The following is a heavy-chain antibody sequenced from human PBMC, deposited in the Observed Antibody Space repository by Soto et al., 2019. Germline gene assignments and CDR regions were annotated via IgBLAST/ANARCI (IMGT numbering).Heavy chain of an antibody. J-gene: IGHJ4*02. CDR2: VTGSGGST. Sequence: GSLRISCASSGFSLSTYAMSWVRQAPGKGLEWVSLVTGSGGSTYYADSVKGRFTISRDNSKNTLYLQLNSLRVEDTAEYYCAKESRYCTTPRCHFDFWGQGTLVTVSS. CDR3: AKESRYCTTPRCHFDF. CDR1: GFSLSTYA. D-gene: IGHD2-8*01. V-gene: IGHV3-23*01.